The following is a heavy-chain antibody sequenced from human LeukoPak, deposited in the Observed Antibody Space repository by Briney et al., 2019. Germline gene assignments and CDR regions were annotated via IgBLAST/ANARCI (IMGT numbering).Heavy chain of an antibody. CDR1: GFTFSSYA. D-gene: IGHD1-26*01. CDR2: ISYDGSNK. J-gene: IGHJ4*02. V-gene: IGHV3-30*04. Sequence: GGSLRLSCAASGFTFSSYAMHWVRQAPGKGLEWVAVISYDGSNKYYADSVKGRFTISRDNSRNTLYLQMNSLRGDDTAVYYCAKDVGKWESLHFFDYWGQGTLVTVSS. CDR3: AKDVGKWESLHFFDY.